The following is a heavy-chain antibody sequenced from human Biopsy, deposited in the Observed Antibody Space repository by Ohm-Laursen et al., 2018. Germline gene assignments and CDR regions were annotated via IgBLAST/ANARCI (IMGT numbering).Heavy chain of an antibody. V-gene: IGHV1-18*01. CDR1: GYTFNNYG. Sequence: ASVKVSCKTSGYTFNNYGISWLRQAPGQGPEWLGWVNPYNDNKNYAQQIQGRVTMTTDTSTSTAYMELRRLTSDDTAVYYCARAVRNQLVSEYWGQGTLVTVSS. D-gene: IGHD1-1*01. CDR3: ARAVRNQLVSEY. CDR2: VNPYNDNK. J-gene: IGHJ4*02.